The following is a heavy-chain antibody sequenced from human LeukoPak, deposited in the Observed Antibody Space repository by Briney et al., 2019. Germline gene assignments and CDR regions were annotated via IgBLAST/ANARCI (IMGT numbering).Heavy chain of an antibody. D-gene: IGHD6-19*01. J-gene: IGHJ4*02. CDR1: GFTFSSYR. V-gene: IGHV3-48*02. Sequence: GGSLRLSCAASGFTFSSYRMHWVRQAPGKGLEWVSYISTSGDTIFYADSVKGRFTTSRDNAKNSLYLQMNSLRDEDTAVYYCARQYSSGWYTDYWGQGTLVTVSS. CDR2: ISTSGDTI. CDR3: ARQYSSGWYTDY.